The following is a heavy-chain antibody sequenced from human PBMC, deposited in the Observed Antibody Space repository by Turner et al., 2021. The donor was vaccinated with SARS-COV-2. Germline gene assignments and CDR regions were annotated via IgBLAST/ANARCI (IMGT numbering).Heavy chain of an antibody. CDR2: IKQDGSEK. D-gene: IGHD3-16*01. Sequence: EVQLVESGGGLVQPGGSLRLSCAASGFTFSSYWMSWVRQAPGKGPEWVANIKQDGSEKYNVDSVKGRFTISRDNAKNSLYLQMSSLRAEDTAVYYCARVSGAAVWGNYAFDIWGQGTMVTVSS. CDR3: ARVSGAAVWGNYAFDI. J-gene: IGHJ3*02. CDR1: GFTFSSYW. V-gene: IGHV3-7*01.